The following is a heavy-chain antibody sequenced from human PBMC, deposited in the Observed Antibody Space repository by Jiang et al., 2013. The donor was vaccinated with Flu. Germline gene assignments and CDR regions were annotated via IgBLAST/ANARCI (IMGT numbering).Heavy chain of an antibody. CDR2: IYYSGST. Sequence: GLVKPSETLSLTCTVSGGSISSSSYYWGWIRQPPGKGLEWIGSIYYSGSTYYNPSLKSRVTISVDTSKNQFSLKLSSVTAADTAVYYCARGSLAGSYSNYGMDVWGQGTTVTVSS. J-gene: IGHJ6*02. V-gene: IGHV4-39*07. D-gene: IGHD3-10*01. CDR1: GGSISSSSYY. CDR3: ARGSLAGSYSNYGMDV.